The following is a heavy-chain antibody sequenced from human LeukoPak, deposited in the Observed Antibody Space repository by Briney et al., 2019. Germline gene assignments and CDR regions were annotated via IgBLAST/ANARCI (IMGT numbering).Heavy chain of an antibody. D-gene: IGHD3-16*02. CDR2: INPNSGGT. CDR1: GYTFTSYY. Sequence: ASVKVSCKASGYTFTSYYMHWVRQAPGQGLEWMGWINPNSGGTNYAQKFQGRVTMTRDTSISTAYMELSRLRSDDTAVYYCARGRLRLGELSFDYWGQGTLVTVSS. J-gene: IGHJ4*02. V-gene: IGHV1-2*02. CDR3: ARGRLRLGELSFDY.